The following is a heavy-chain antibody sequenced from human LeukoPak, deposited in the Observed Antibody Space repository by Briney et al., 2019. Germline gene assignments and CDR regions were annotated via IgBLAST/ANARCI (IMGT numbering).Heavy chain of an antibody. J-gene: IGHJ4*02. V-gene: IGHV1-2*06. CDR3: ARDSDYGDYGHFDY. Sequence: GASVTVSCKASGYTFTGYYMHWVRQAPGQGLEWMGRINPNSGGTNYAQKFQGRVTMTRDTSISTAYMELSRLRSDDTAVYYCARDSDYGDYGHFDYWGQGTLVTVSS. D-gene: IGHD4-17*01. CDR2: INPNSGGT. CDR1: GYTFTGYY.